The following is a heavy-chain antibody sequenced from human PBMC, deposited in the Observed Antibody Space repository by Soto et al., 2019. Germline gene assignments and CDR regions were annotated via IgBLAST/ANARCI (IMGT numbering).Heavy chain of an antibody. J-gene: IGHJ5*02. CDR2: VCPGGRT. CDR1: GGSFNNYC. CDR3: ARGDYGQYDPYNWFDP. V-gene: IGHV4-34*02. Sequence: QVRLQQWGAGLVRPSETLSLNCAVYGGSFNNYCWSWIRQPPGKGLEWIGEVCPGGRTNYSPTLKREVRIPVEGSKNQFSLRLTSVTVADTAVYYCARGDYGQYDPYNWFDPWGQGNLVIVAS. D-gene: IGHD3-10*01.